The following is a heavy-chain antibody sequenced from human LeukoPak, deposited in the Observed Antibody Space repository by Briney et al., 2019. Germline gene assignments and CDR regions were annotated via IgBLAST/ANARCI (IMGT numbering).Heavy chain of an antibody. D-gene: IGHD3-3*01. CDR1: GDSVSSNGAS. Sequence: SQTLSLTSAISGDSVSSNGASWNWIRQSPSRGLEWLGRTYYRSQQWHSDYAPSVKGRITLNPDTSKNQFSLQLNSVTPEDTAVYYCGRETDFGVVTNWGQGTLVTVSS. CDR3: GRETDFGVVTN. V-gene: IGHV6-1*01. J-gene: IGHJ4*02. CDR2: TYYRSQQWHS.